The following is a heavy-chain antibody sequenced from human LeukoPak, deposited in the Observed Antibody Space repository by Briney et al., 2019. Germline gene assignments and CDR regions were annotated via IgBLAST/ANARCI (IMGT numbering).Heavy chain of an antibody. CDR3: VRPRGGYNYALGPLDV. D-gene: IGHD5-18*01. J-gene: IGHJ4*01. Sequence: PGGSLRLSCAASEFTFSSYSINWVRQAAGKGLEWVSSISSIRSYIYYADSVKGRFTISRDNAKNSLYLQMNSLRAEDTAVYYCVRPRGGYNYALGPLDVWGHGTLVTVSS. CDR2: ISSIRSYI. V-gene: IGHV3-21*01. CDR1: EFTFSSYS.